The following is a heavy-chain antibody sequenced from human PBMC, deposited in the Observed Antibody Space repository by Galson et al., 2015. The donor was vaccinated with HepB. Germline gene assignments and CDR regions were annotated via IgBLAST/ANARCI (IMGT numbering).Heavy chain of an antibody. CDR1: GFTFSSYG. V-gene: IGHV3-30*18. D-gene: IGHD3-10*01. J-gene: IGHJ6*02. CDR3: AKDREYVGYGMDV. CDR2: ISYDGSNK. Sequence: FLRLSCAASGFTFSSYGMHWVRQAPGKGLEWVAVISYDGSNKYYADSVKGRFTISRDNSKNTLYLQMNSLRAEDTAVYYCAKDREYVGYGMDVWGQGTTVTVSS.